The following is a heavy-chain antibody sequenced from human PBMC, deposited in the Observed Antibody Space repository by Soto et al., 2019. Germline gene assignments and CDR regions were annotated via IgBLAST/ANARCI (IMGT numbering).Heavy chain of an antibody. CDR2: INSDGSGT. J-gene: IGHJ3*02. CDR1: GFTFSSYW. D-gene: IGHD5-18*01. Sequence: GGSLRLSCAASGFTFSSYWMHWVRQAPGKGLVWVSRINSDGSGTSYADPVKGRFTISRDNAKNTLYLQMNSLRAEDTAVYYCARPAMVRAGAFDIWGQGTMVTVSS. V-gene: IGHV3-74*01. CDR3: ARPAMVRAGAFDI.